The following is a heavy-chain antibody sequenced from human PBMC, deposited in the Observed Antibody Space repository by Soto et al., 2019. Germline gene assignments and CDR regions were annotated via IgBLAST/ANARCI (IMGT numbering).Heavy chain of an antibody. V-gene: IGHV4-31*03. J-gene: IGHJ4*02. CDR2: IYYSGST. Sequence: QVQLQESGPGLVKPSQTLSLTCTVSGGSISSGGYYWSWIRQHPGKGLEWIGYIYYSGSTYYNPSLKSRVTISVDTSKNQFSRKLSSVTAADTAVYYCARGDRYDILTGYSPFDYWGQGTLVTVSS. D-gene: IGHD3-9*01. CDR1: GGSISSGGYY. CDR3: ARGDRYDILTGYSPFDY.